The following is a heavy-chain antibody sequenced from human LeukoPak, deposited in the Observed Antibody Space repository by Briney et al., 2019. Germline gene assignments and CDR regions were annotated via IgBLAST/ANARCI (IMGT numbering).Heavy chain of an antibody. CDR1: GFTFSSYG. CDR2: ISYDGSNK. J-gene: IGHJ4*02. CDR3: ARELRDCSGGSCYPDY. Sequence: PGGSLRLSCAASGFTFSSYGMHWVRQAPGKGLEWVAVISYDGSNKYYADSVKGRFTISRDNSKNTLYLQMNSLRAEDTAVYYCARELRDCSGGSCYPDYWGQGTLVTVSS. D-gene: IGHD2-15*01. V-gene: IGHV3-30*03.